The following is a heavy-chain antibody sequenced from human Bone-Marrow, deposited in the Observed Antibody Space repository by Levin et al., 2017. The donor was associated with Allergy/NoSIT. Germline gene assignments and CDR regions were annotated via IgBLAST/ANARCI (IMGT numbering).Heavy chain of an antibody. V-gene: IGHV3-30*03. D-gene: IGHD4-17*01. CDR2: MSYDGSRK. Sequence: GGSLRLSCAASGFTFRRFAMHWVRQAPGKGLEWVTLMSYDGSRKYYEDSVRGRFTISRDNSKNTLYLQMNSLRVEDTGVYYCASNTVTDALDIWGQGTMVTVSS. CDR1: GFTFRRFA. CDR3: ASNTVTDALDI. J-gene: IGHJ3*02.